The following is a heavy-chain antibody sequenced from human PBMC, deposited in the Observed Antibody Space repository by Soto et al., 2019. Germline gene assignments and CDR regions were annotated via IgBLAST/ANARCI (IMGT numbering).Heavy chain of an antibody. Sequence: QITLMESGPALVRPTQTLTLTCTFSGFSLSTSKVGVGWIRQPPGKALEWLALIYWDDDKHYSPSLKTRLTITKDTSKYPVVLTMTNMDPVDTATYYCAQSSEWYKYGNNYFGPWGQGTLVTVSS. CDR1: GFSLSTSKVG. V-gene: IGHV2-5*02. D-gene: IGHD1-1*01. CDR3: AQSSEWYKYGNNYFGP. J-gene: IGHJ5*02. CDR2: IYWDDDK.